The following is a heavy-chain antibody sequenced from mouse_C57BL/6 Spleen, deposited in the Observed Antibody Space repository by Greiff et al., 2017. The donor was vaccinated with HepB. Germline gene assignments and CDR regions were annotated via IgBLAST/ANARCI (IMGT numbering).Heavy chain of an antibody. J-gene: IGHJ4*01. CDR3: AKHEGYYGSSYDYYAMDY. CDR1: GYTFTEYT. CDR2: FYPGSGSI. D-gene: IGHD1-1*01. Sequence: VQLQQSGAELVKPGASVKLSCKASGYTFTEYTIHWVKQRSGQGLEWIGWFYPGSGSIKYNENFKDKATLTADKSSSTVYMELSRLTSEDSAVYFSAKHEGYYGSSYDYYAMDYWGQGTSVTVSS. V-gene: IGHV1-62-2*01.